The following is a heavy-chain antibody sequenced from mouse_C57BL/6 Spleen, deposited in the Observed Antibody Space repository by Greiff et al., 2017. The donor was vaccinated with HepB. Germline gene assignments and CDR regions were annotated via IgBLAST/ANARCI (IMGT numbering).Heavy chain of an antibody. Sequence: EVQLQESGPELVKPGASVKISCKASGYSFTDYNMNWVKQSNGKSLEWIGVINPNYGTTSYNQKFKGKATLTVDQSSSTAYMQLNSLTSEDSAVYYCAREEDYGSSYPWFAYWGQGTLVTVSA. J-gene: IGHJ3*01. D-gene: IGHD1-1*01. V-gene: IGHV1-39*01. CDR1: GYSFTDYN. CDR3: AREEDYGSSYPWFAY. CDR2: INPNYGTT.